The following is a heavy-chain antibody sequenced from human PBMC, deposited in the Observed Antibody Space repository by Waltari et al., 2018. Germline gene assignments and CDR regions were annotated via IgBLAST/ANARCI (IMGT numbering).Heavy chain of an antibody. D-gene: IGHD3-22*01. CDR2: LYRDGST. V-gene: IGHV3-53*01. Sequence: EVQLVESGGGLIQPGGSLTLSCAVSGVSVSDHFMTWVRQAPGKGLEWVALLYRDGSTSYAESVKGRLTISRDTSKNVLYLQVDRLTAGDTAVYYCATHTPFNDFGASGYFYFFDYWGRGTLVTVSS. CDR3: ATHTPFNDFGASGYFYFFDY. CDR1: GVSVSDHF. J-gene: IGHJ4*02.